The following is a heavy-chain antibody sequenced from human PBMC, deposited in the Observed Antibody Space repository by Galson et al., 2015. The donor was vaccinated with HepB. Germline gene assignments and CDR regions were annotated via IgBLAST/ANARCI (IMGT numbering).Heavy chain of an antibody. CDR2: INPNSGGT. J-gene: IGHJ3*02. CDR1: GYTFTGYY. V-gene: IGHV1-2*02. D-gene: IGHD3/OR15-3a*01. CDR3: ARDREGTGDAFDI. Sequence: SVKVSCKASGYTFTGYYMHWVRQAPGQGLEWMGWINPNSGGTNYAQKFQGRVTMTRDTSISTAYMELSRLRSDDTAVYYCARDREGTGDAFDIWGQGTMVTVSS.